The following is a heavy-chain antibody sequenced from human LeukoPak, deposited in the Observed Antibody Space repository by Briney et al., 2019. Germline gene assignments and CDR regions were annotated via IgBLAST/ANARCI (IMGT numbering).Heavy chain of an antibody. D-gene: IGHD1-1*01. CDR2: IKEDGSEK. V-gene: IGHV3-7*01. Sequence: GGSLRLSCAASGFTFSTYWMSWVRQAPGKGLEWVANIKEDGSEKYYVDSMKGRFTVSRDNAKNSLYMQMDRLRAEDTAVYYCARGGTFVSDYWGQGTLVTVSS. CDR3: ARGGTFVSDY. CDR1: GFTFSTYW. J-gene: IGHJ4*02.